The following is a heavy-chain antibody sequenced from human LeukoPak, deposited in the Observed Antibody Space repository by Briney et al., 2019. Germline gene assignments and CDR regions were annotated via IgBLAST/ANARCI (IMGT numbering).Heavy chain of an antibody. Sequence: GGPLRLSCVASGLTFSSYGMHWVRQAPGKGLEWVAVISYDGSNIYYAASVKGRFTISRDNSKNTLYLQMNSLRAEDTAVYYCAKVGCGSGYCAFDYWGQGTLVTVSS. CDR1: GLTFSSYG. J-gene: IGHJ4*02. V-gene: IGHV3-30*18. CDR3: AKVGCGSGYCAFDY. CDR2: ISYDGSNI. D-gene: IGHD3-22*01.